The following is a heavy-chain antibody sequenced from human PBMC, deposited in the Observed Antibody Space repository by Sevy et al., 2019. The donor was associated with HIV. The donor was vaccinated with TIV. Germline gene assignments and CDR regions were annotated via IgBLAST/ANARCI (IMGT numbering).Heavy chain of an antibody. Sequence: GGSLRLSCAASGFTFNFFSMHWVRQAPGKGLEWVATISFDGSNEHYADSVKGRFTISRDNSKNSLFLQMTSLIADDSAVYYGALERLSSAVAEYFHNWGQGTLVTVSS. V-gene: IGHV3-30-3*01. J-gene: IGHJ1*01. D-gene: IGHD1-1*01. CDR2: ISFDGSNE. CDR1: GFTFNFFS. CDR3: ALERLSSAVAEYFHN.